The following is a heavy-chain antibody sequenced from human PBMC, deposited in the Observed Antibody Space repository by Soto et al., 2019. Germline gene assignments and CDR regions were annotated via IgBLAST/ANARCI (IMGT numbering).Heavy chain of an antibody. D-gene: IGHD2-8*01. J-gene: IGHJ4*01. CDR1: GSTLRRST. CDR2: ISSSSSYI. CDR3: GRDLVEVYAH. Sequence: DVQLVESGGGLVKPGWSLRLSCTASGSTLRRSTMTWVRQAPGKGLEWVSSISSSSSYIYYADSVKGRFTISRDNAKNSLFLKMTSLRAGDTALYYCGRDLVEVYAHWGHGTLFTVSS. V-gene: IGHV3-21*01.